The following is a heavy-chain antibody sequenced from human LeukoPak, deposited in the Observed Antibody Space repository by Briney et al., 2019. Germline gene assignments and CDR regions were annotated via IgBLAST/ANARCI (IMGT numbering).Heavy chain of an antibody. V-gene: IGHV4-59*01. CDR2: IYYSGST. Sequence: SETLSLTCTVSGGSISSYYWSWIRQPPGKGLEWIGYIYYSGSTNYNPSLKSRVTISVDTSKNQFSLKLSSVAAADTAVYYCARDRGYSSVSGYGMDVWGQGTTVTVSS. CDR3: ARDRGYSSVSGYGMDV. CDR1: GGSISSYY. J-gene: IGHJ6*02. D-gene: IGHD6-19*01.